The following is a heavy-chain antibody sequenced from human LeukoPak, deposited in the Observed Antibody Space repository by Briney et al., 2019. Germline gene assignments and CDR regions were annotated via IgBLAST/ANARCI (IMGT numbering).Heavy chain of an antibody. D-gene: IGHD3-3*01. CDR2: IIPIFGTA. Sequence: SVKVSCKASGGTFSSYAISWVRQAPGQGLEWMGGIIPIFGTANYAQKFQGRATITADESTSTAYMELSSLRSEDTAVYYCARGRTIFGVVTIPDAFDIWGQGTMVTVSS. CDR1: GGTFSSYA. J-gene: IGHJ3*02. V-gene: IGHV1-69*13. CDR3: ARGRTIFGVVTIPDAFDI.